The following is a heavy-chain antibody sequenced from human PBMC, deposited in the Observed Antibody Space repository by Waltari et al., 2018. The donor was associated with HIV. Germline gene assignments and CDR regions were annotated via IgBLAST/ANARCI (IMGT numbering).Heavy chain of an antibody. D-gene: IGHD6-13*01. J-gene: IGHJ6*02. CDR1: GGSITSGGYY. Sequence: VQLQESGPGLVKPSETLSVTCSVSGGSITSGGYYRSWIRQPPGKGLEWIGHIYHSGNTFYNPSLRSRLSISVDTSKNQFSLEVRSVTAADTAVYYCAKTRGAAGTDYYGMDVWGQGTTVSVSS. CDR2: IYHSGNT. CDR3: AKTRGAAGTDYYGMDV. V-gene: IGHV4-31*03.